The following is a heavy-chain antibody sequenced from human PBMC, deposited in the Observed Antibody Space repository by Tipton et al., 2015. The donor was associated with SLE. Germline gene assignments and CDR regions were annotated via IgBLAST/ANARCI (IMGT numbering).Heavy chain of an antibody. V-gene: IGHV4-59*01. Sequence: TLSLTCTVSGGSISGYYWSWIRQPPGKGLEWIGKIYDSGSSNYNTSLKSRVTISVDASKNQFSLRLTSLTAADTAVYYCARVVYSFSDAFDIWGQGTLVTVSS. D-gene: IGHD6-13*01. J-gene: IGHJ3*02. CDR2: IYDSGSS. CDR1: GGSISGYY. CDR3: ARVVYSFSDAFDI.